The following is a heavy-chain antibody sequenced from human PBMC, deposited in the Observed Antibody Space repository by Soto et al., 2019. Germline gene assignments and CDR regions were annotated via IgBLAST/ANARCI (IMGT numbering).Heavy chain of an antibody. J-gene: IGHJ3*02. D-gene: IGHD5-18*01. CDR1: GDIFNNYA. CDR2: IIPIFGSP. Sequence: QVQLVQSGAEVKKPGSSVKVSCKASGDIFNNYAISCVRQAPRQGLEWMGAIIPIFGSPNYAQKFQGRVTITADENTSSVYMERHSLRAEDTAVYYCARGAIGGYSYYYAFDIWGQGTMVTVSS. CDR3: ARGAIGGYSYYYAFDI. V-gene: IGHV1-69*01.